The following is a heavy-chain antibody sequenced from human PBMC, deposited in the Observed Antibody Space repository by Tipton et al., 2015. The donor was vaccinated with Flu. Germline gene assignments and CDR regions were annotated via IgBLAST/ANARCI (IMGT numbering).Heavy chain of an antibody. D-gene: IGHD1-1*01. CDR1: GGSLSGYY. CDR2: IYTSGNT. V-gene: IGHV4-4*07. Sequence: TLSLTCNVSGGSLSGYYWSWIRQPAGKGLEWIGRIYTSGNTNYSPSLKSRVTISVDSSKNEFSLTLASLTAADTAVYYCARDLWNDRRAYYYYGVDVWGQGTTVTVSS. J-gene: IGHJ6*02. CDR3: ARDLWNDRRAYYYYGVDV.